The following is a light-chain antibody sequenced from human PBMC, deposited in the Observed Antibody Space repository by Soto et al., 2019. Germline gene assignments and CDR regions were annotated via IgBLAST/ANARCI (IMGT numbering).Light chain of an antibody. CDR2: AAS. V-gene: IGKV1D-16*01. CDR3: QQYNVYPLT. CDR1: QDINSW. Sequence: DVQMTQSPPSLSASVGDRVTITCRASQDINSWLAWYQQKPGQAPKSLIYAASSLKTGVPSRFSGSESGTDFTLTISSLQPEDSATYYCQQYNVYPLTFGGGTKVEIK. J-gene: IGKJ4*01.